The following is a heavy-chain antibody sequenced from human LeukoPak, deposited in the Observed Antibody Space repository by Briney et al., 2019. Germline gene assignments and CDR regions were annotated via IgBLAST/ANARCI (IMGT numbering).Heavy chain of an antibody. D-gene: IGHD2/OR15-2a*01. J-gene: IGHJ4*02. CDR1: GGSLSSGDYY. Sequence: PSETLSLTCTVSGGSLSSGDYYWSWIRQPPGKGLEGIGYIYYSGSTYHNPSLKSRVTISADTSKNQFSLKLSSVTAADTAVYYCARDFRKPAGLLYFDYWGQGTLVTVSP. CDR3: ARDFRKPAGLLYFDY. CDR2: IYYSGST. V-gene: IGHV4-30-4*01.